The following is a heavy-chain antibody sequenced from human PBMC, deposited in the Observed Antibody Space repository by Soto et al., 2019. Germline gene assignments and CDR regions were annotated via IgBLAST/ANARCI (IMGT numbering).Heavy chain of an antibody. D-gene: IGHD1-7*01. V-gene: IGHV1-69*12. CDR2: IIPIFGTA. J-gene: IGHJ6*02. CDR3: ATNYRDLLVWYYGMDV. CDR1: GGTFSSYA. Sequence: QVQLVQSGAEVKKPGSSVKVSCKASGGTFSSYAISWVRQAPGQGLEWMGGIIPIFGTANYAQKFQGRFTITADESTSTAYMELSSLRSEDTAVYYCATNYRDLLVWYYGMDVWGQGTTVTVSS.